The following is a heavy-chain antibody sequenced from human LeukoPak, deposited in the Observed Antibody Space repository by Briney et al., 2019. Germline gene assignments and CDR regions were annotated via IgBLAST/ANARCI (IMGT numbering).Heavy chain of an antibody. CDR2: ISYDGSNK. D-gene: IGHD7-27*01. CDR3: ARDQDWGSFDI. J-gene: IGHJ3*02. Sequence: PGGSLRLSCAASGFTFSSYGMHWVRQAPGKGLEWVAVISYDGSNKYYADSVKGRFAISRDNSKNTMYLQMSSLRAEDTAIYYCARDQDWGSFDIWGQGTMVTVSS. V-gene: IGHV3-30*03. CDR1: GFTFSSYG.